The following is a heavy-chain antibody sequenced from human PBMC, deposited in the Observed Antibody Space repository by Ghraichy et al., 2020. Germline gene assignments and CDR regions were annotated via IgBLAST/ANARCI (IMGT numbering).Heavy chain of an antibody. CDR2: IKKDGSEK. V-gene: IGHV3-7*01. D-gene: IGHD3-22*01. CDR1: GFTFSNFW. CDR3: ARASWPGSYYDRNGYRSPLDF. Sequence: GESLNISCAASGFTFSNFWMTWVRQAPGKGLEWVANIKKDGSEKSYVDSVKGRFTISRDNAKNSLYLQMNSLRTEETAIYYCARASWPGSYYDRNGYRSPLDFWGQGTLVTVSS. J-gene: IGHJ4*02.